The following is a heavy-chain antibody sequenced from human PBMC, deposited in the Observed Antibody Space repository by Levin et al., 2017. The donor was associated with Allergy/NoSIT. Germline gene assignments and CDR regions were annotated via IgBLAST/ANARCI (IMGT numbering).Heavy chain of an antibody. CDR2: ISSSGSTI. Sequence: GGSLRLSCAASGFTFSSYEMNWVRQAPGKGLEWVSYISSSGSTIYYADSVKGRFTISRDNAKNSLYLQMNSLRAEDTAVYYCARGREAGGMDVWGQGTTVTVSS. CDR3: ARGREAGGMDV. V-gene: IGHV3-48*03. CDR1: GFTFSSYE. D-gene: IGHD6-25*01. J-gene: IGHJ6*02.